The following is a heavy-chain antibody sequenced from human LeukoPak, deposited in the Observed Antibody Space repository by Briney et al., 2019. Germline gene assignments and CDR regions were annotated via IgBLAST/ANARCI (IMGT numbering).Heavy chain of an antibody. CDR2: IYPGDSDT. V-gene: IGHV5-51*01. J-gene: IGHJ5*02. CDR3: ARQSGWSVVAAQNWFDP. CDR1: GSSFTSYW. D-gene: IGHD2-15*01. Sequence: GESLKISCKGSGSSFTSYWIGWVRQMPGKGLEWMGIIYPGDSDTRYSPSFQGQVTISADKSISTAYLQWSSLKASDTAMYYCARQSGWSVVAAQNWFDPWGQGTLVTVSS.